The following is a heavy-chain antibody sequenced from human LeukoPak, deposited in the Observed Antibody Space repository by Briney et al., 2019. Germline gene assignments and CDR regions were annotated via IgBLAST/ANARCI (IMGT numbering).Heavy chain of an antibody. D-gene: IGHD5-12*01. CDR3: ARMGGYSGYATH. CDR2: IHYSGTT. CDR1: GGSISTYY. J-gene: IGHJ4*02. Sequence: SETLSLTCTVSGGSISTYYWSWIRQPPGKGLEGIGYIHYSGTTKYNPSLKNRVTISLDTSKNQFSLTLSSVTAADTAVYYCARMGGYSGYATHWGQGTLVTVSS. V-gene: IGHV4-59*08.